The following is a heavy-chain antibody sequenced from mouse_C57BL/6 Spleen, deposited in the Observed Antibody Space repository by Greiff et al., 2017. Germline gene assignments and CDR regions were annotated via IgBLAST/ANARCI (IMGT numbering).Heavy chain of an antibody. D-gene: IGHD1-1*01. CDR2: ISSGGSYT. V-gene: IGHV5-6*01. CDR3: ARQDTTEGAMDY. J-gene: IGHJ4*01. CDR1: GFTFSSYG. Sequence: EVQVVESGGDLVKPGGSLKLSCAASGFTFSSYGMSWVRQTPDKRLEWVATISSGGSYTYYPDSVKGRFIISRDNAKNTLYLQMSSLKSEDTAMYYCARQDTTEGAMDYWGQGTSVTVSS.